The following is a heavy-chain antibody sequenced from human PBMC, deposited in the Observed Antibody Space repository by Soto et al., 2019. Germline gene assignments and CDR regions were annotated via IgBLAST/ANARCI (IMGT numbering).Heavy chain of an antibody. CDR1: GFSINTYW. J-gene: IGHJ4*02. Sequence: GGSLRLSCSGFGFSINTYWMNWIRQTPGKGLEWVANINPEGNAKTYVDPVKGRFFVSRDNTRNSLDLQMTSLRVEDSAIYFCAAWDISNIWGQGILVTVSS. D-gene: IGHD2-15*01. CDR3: AAWDISNI. CDR2: INPEGNAK. V-gene: IGHV3-7*01.